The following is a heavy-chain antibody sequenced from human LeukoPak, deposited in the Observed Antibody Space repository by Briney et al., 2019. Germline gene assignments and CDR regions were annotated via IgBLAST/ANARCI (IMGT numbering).Heavy chain of an antibody. J-gene: IGHJ4*02. Sequence: GSLRLSCAASGFTIGGFAMTWVRQAPGKGLEWIGEVYHRGSTNYNPSLKSRVTISVDKSKNQFSLKLTSVTAADTALYYCATRNYYDSTGYYNYWGQGTLVTVSS. V-gene: IGHV4-4*02. D-gene: IGHD3-22*01. CDR1: GFTIGGFAM. CDR3: ATRNYYDSTGYYNY. CDR2: VYHRGST.